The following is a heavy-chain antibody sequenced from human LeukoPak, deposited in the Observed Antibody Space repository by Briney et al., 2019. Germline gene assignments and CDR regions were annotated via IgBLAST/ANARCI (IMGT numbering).Heavy chain of an antibody. CDR1: GFTFSNAW. J-gene: IGHJ6*03. CDR3: TTEGYDYVNYMDV. CDR2: IKSKTDGGTT. D-gene: IGHD3-16*01. Sequence: PGGSLRLSCAASGFTFSNAWMSWVRQAPGKGLEWVGRIKSKTDGGTTDYAAPVKGRFTISRDDSKNTLYLQMNSLKTEDTAVYYCTTEGYDYVNYMDVWGKGTTVTISS. V-gene: IGHV3-15*01.